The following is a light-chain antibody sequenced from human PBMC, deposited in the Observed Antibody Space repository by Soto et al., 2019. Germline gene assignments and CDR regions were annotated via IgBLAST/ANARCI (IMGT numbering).Light chain of an antibody. Sequence: EVVLRQSPGTLSLSPGERATLSCRASQTINSNYLAWYQQKPGHSPRILXYGASTRAPGITDRFSGSGSGTDFTLTISRLEPADFAVYYCQQYGNSPFGGGTKVDIK. CDR1: QTINSNY. J-gene: IGKJ4*01. CDR2: GAS. V-gene: IGKV3-20*01. CDR3: QQYGNSP.